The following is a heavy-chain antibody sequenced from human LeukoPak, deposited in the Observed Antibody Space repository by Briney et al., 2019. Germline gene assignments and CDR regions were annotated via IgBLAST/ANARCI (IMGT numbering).Heavy chain of an antibody. D-gene: IGHD2-2*01. CDR3: AKSSVLGYQLLYYFDY. Sequence: PGGSLRLSCAASGFTFSSYAMIWVRQAPGKGLEWVSAISGSGGSTYYADSVKGRFTISRDNSKNTLYLQMNSLRAEDTAVYYCAKSSVLGYQLLYYFDYWGQGTLVTVSS. CDR2: ISGSGGST. CDR1: GFTFSSYA. V-gene: IGHV3-23*01. J-gene: IGHJ4*02.